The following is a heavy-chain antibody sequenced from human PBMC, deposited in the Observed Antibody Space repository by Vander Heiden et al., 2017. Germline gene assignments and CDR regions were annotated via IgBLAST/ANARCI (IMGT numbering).Heavy chain of an antibody. CDR3: ARAGGYGSGSEH. J-gene: IGHJ4*02. V-gene: IGHV4-59*01. Sequence: QVQLQESGPGLVKPSETLSLPCTVSGGSFSSYYWSWIRQPPGKGLEWIGYTYYSGSTNYNPALKSRVTISIDTSKNQFSLRLSSVTAADTAVYYCARAGGYGSGSEHWGQGTLVTVSS. CDR1: GGSFSSYY. CDR2: TYYSGST. D-gene: IGHD3-10*01.